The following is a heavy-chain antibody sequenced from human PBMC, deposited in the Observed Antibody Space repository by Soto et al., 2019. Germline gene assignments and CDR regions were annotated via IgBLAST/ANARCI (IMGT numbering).Heavy chain of an antibody. CDR1: GGSISSGGYY. CDR3: ARVSAMVRLIRAWFDP. D-gene: IGHD3-10*01. V-gene: IGHV4-31*03. CDR2: IYYSGST. Sequence: SETLSLTCTVSGGSISSGGYYWSWIRQHPGKGLEWIGYIYYSGSTYYNPSLKSRVTISVDTSKNQFSLKLSSVTAADTAVYYCARVSAMVRLIRAWFDPWGRGTLVTVSS. J-gene: IGHJ5*02.